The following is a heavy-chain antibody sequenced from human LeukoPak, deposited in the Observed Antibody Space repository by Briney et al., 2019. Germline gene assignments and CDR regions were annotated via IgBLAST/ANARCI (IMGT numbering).Heavy chain of an antibody. D-gene: IGHD4-17*01. V-gene: IGHV3-30*02. CDR1: GFSFSKYG. CDR3: ARGALRSGSWFDP. CDR2: VDHDGGRI. Sequence: GGSLRLSCAASGFSFSKYGMHWVRQAPGTGLQWVAFVDHDGGRIRYVDSVKGRFTISRDNAKNSLYLQMNSLRAEDTAVYYCARGALRSGSWFDPWGQGTLVTVSS. J-gene: IGHJ5*02.